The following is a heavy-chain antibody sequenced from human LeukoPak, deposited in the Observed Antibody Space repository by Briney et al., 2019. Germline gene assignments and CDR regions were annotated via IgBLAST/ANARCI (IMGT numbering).Heavy chain of an antibody. CDR3: ARDPIRGRGVDY. CDR2: ISSSGSTI. Sequence: GGSLRLSCAASGFTFSSYWMSWVRQAPGKGLEWVSYISSSGSTIYYADSVKGRFTISRDNAKNSLYLQMNSLRAEDTAVYYCARDPIRGRGVDYWGQGTLVTVSS. D-gene: IGHD3-16*01. CDR1: GFTFSSYW. V-gene: IGHV3-48*04. J-gene: IGHJ4*02.